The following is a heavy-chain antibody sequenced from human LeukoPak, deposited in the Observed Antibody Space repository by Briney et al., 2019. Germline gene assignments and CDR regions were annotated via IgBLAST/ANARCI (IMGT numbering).Heavy chain of an antibody. CDR3: ARVWEGGSYYYYYYMDV. D-gene: IGHD1-26*01. CDR1: GYTFTSYG. Sequence: ASVTVSCKASGYTFTSYGISWVRQAPGQGLEWMGWISAYNGNTNYAQKLQGRVTMTTDTSTSTAYMELGSLRSDDTAVYYCARVWEGGSYYYYYYMDVWGKGTTVTVSS. CDR2: ISAYNGNT. V-gene: IGHV1-18*01. J-gene: IGHJ6*03.